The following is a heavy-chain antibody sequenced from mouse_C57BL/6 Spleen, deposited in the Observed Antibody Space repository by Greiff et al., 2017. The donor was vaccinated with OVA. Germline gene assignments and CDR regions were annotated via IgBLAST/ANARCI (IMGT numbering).Heavy chain of an antibody. CDR1: GYTFTSYW. CDR2: IDPSDSAT. J-gene: IGHJ1*03. Sequence: QVQLQQPGAELVRPGSSVKLSCKASGYTFTSYWMHWVKQRPIQGLEWIGNIDPSDSATHYNQKFKDKATLTVDKSSSTAYMQLSSLTSEDSAVYYCARSYSNYPYGDYGVWGTGPTVTLS. D-gene: IGHD2-5*01. V-gene: IGHV1-52*01. CDR3: ARSYSNYPYGDYGV.